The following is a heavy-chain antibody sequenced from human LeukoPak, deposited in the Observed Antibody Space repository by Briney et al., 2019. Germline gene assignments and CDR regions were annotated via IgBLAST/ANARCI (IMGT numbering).Heavy chain of an antibody. CDR1: GYSFTSYW. Sequence: PGESLKISCKGSGYSFTSYWIGWVRQMPGKGLEWMGIIYPGDSDTRYSPSFQGQVTISADKSISTAYLQWSSLKASDTAMYYCARQGHPYGSGSYYYYYGMDVWGQGTTVTVSS. CDR3: ARQGHPYGSGSYYYYYGMDV. D-gene: IGHD3-10*01. CDR2: IYPGDSDT. V-gene: IGHV5-51*01. J-gene: IGHJ6*02.